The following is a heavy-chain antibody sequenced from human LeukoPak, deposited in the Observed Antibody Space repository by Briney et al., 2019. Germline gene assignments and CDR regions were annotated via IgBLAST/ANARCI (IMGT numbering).Heavy chain of an antibody. Sequence: GGSLRLSCAASGFTFSSYAMHWVRQAPGKGLEWVAVISYDGSNKYYADSVKGRFTISRDNSKNTLYLQMNSLRAEDTAVYYCARDGCGGSCFHYYYYYMDVWGKGTTVTISS. D-gene: IGHD2-15*01. CDR3: ARDGCGGSCFHYYYYYMDV. J-gene: IGHJ6*03. V-gene: IGHV3-30*04. CDR2: ISYDGSNK. CDR1: GFTFSSYA.